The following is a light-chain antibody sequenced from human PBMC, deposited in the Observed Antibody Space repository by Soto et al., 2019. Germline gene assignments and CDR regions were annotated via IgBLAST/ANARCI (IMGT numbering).Light chain of an antibody. Sequence: QSVLTQPASVSGSPGQSITISCTGTSSDVGGYNYVSWYQQHPGKVPKLMISEVSNRPSGVSNRFSGSKSGNTASLTISGLQAEDEADYYCSSYTSSTLVVFGGGTKLTVL. CDR3: SSYTSSTLVV. CDR2: EVS. V-gene: IGLV2-14*01. CDR1: SSDVGGYNY. J-gene: IGLJ2*01.